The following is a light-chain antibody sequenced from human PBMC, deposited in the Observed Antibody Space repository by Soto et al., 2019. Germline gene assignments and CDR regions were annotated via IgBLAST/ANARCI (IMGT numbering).Light chain of an antibody. CDR1: QSFVSG. CDR2: DAS. V-gene: IGKV1-5*01. CDR3: QQNNSYGT. Sequence: DIPMTPSPSPLSASVGDRVTITCRAGQSFVSGLAWYQQKPGKPPRLLFYDASIWERGVPSGFRGSGSGTEFTLTISILQPDVFATYYCQQNNSYGTFGKGPR. J-gene: IGKJ1*01.